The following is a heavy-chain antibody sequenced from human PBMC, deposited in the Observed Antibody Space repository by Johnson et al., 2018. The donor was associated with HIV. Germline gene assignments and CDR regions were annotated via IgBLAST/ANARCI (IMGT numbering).Heavy chain of an antibody. CDR2: IYSGGST. D-gene: IGHD5-18*01. Sequence: VQLVESGGGLIQPGGSLRLSCAASGFTVSSTYMSWVRQAPGKGLEWVSAIYSGGSTYYADSVKGRFTISRDNSKNTLYLQMNSLSAEDTAVYYCARENQGYSYRAFDIWGQGTMVTVSS. CDR3: ARENQGYSYRAFDI. J-gene: IGHJ3*02. V-gene: IGHV3-53*01. CDR1: GFTVSSTY.